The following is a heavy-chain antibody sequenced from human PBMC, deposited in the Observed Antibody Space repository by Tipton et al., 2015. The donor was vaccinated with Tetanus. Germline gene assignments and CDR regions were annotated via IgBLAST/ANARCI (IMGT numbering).Heavy chain of an antibody. Sequence: TLSLTCTVSSTSISSSDYYWSWIRQPAGKGLEWIGRIYYSGITNYCSSLESRVTMSLDTSKNQFSLKLSSVTAADTAVYYCARVRRGATTDLDYWGQGTLVTVSS. D-gene: IGHD5-12*01. CDR1: STSISSSDYY. J-gene: IGHJ4*02. V-gene: IGHV4-61*02. CDR2: IYYSGIT. CDR3: ARVRRGATTDLDY.